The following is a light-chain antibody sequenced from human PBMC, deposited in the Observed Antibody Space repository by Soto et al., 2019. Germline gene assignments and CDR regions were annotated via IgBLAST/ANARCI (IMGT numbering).Light chain of an antibody. J-gene: IGKJ1*01. CDR1: QNIDMY. CDR3: QHTFNSPPWT. V-gene: IGKV1-39*01. Sequence: DIHMTQSPSSLSASVGDTVTISCRASQNIDMYLNWYQQKPGTAPRVLISGASSLQSGVPSRFSGSGSGTDFTLTINSLQPEDFASYFCQHTFNSPPWTFGQGTKVDI. CDR2: GAS.